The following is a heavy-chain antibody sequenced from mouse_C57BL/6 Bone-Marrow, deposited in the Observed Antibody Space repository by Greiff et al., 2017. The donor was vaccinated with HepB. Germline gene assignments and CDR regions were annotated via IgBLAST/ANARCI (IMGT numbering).Heavy chain of an antibody. V-gene: IGHV1-55*01. CDR3: ARIYKGGYYFDY. CDR1: GYTFTSYW. D-gene: IGHD1-1*01. J-gene: IGHJ2*01. CDR2: IYPGSGST. Sequence: VQLQQSGAELVKPGASVKMSCKASGYTFTSYWITWVKQRPGQGLEWIGDIYPGSGSTNYNEKFKSKATLTVDTSASTAYMQLSSLTSEDSAVYYCARIYKGGYYFDYWGQGTTLTVSS.